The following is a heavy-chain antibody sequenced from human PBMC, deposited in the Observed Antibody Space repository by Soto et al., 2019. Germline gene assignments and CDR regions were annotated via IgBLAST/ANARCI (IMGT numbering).Heavy chain of an antibody. CDR1: GGSFSDYK. CDR2: INHSGIT. CDR3: ARGAIWSARDWFAT. J-gene: IGHJ5*02. D-gene: IGHD3-3*01. Sequence: PSETLSLTCAVNGGSFSDYKWTWIRQSPGKGLEWIGEINHSGITNYNPSFKSRVTLSVDTSKNQFSLRVKSVTAADTAIYFCARGAIWSARDWFATWGQGTPVTVSS. V-gene: IGHV4-34*01.